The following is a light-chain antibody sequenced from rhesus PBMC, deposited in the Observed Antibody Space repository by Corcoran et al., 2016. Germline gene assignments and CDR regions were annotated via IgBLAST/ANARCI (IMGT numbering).Light chain of an antibody. J-gene: IGKJ3*01. V-gene: IGKV3-35*01. CDR1: SSVSPSY. CDR3: QQGNSIPFT. Sequence: EIVLTQSPTSMAVSQGERVTISCTASSSVSPSYLHWYQQKPVFPPRLLVYRTSILAYGVPPRVSGSCAGTSYTLTISSMEAEDAANYYCQQGNSIPFTFGPGTKLDIK. CDR2: RTS.